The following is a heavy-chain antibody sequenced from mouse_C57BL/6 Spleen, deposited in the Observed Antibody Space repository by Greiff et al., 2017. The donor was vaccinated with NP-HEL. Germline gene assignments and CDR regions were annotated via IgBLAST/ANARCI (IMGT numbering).Heavy chain of an antibody. CDR2: INPYNGGT. J-gene: IGHJ4*01. Sequence: EVQLQQSGPVLVKPGASVKMSCKASGYTFTDYYMNWVKQSHGKSLEWIGVINPYNGGTSYYQQFKGKATLTVDKSSSTAYMELNSLTSEDSAVYYCARAMGYYGRGNAMDYWGQGTSVTVSS. CDR3: ARAMGYYGRGNAMDY. CDR1: GYTFTDYY. D-gene: IGHD1-1*01. V-gene: IGHV1-19*01.